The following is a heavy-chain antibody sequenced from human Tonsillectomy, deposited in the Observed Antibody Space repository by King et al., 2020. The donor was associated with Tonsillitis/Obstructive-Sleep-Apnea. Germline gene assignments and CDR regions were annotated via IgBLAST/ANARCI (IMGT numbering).Heavy chain of an antibody. Sequence: VQLVESGGGVVQPGRSLRLSCAASGFTFSLYAIHWVRQAPGKGLEWVAVISYDGSNEKYADSVKGRFAISRDNSKNTVYLQMNSLRVEDTAMYYCARDGRHDILTGWEAMDVWGQGTAVTVSS. CDR1: GFTFSLYA. CDR2: ISYDGSNE. J-gene: IGHJ6*02. D-gene: IGHD3-9*01. CDR3: ARDGRHDILTGWEAMDV. V-gene: IGHV3-30*09.